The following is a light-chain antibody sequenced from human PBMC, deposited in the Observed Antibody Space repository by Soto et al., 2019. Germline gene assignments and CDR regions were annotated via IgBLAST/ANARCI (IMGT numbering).Light chain of an antibody. CDR1: NIGSKS. V-gene: IGLV3-21*04. Sequence: SYELTQPTSVSVAPGKTARITCGGNNIGSKSVHWYQQKPGQAPVLVIYYDSDRPSGIPERFSGSNSGNTATLTISRVEAGDEADYYCQVWDSSSDHFHVVFGGVTQLTVL. J-gene: IGLJ2*01. CDR2: YDS. CDR3: QVWDSSSDHFHVV.